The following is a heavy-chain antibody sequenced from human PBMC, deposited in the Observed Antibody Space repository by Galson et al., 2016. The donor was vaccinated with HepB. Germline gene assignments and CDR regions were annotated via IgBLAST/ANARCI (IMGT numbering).Heavy chain of an antibody. CDR3: ARGVTGTPYFDF. CDR2: IYKSGST. J-gene: IGHJ4*02. D-gene: IGHD2-21*02. Sequence: LSLTCNISDGSINSYFWSWIRQSPGKGLEWIGYIYKSGSTNYSPSLKSRVTVSVDTSKNQFSLKLRSVTSADTAVYYCARGVTGTPYFDFWGQGALVTVSS. CDR1: DGSINSYF. V-gene: IGHV4-59*01.